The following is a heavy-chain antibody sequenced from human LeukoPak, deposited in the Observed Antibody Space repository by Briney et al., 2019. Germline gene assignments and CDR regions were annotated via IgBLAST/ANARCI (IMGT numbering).Heavy chain of an antibody. V-gene: IGHV3-21*01. CDR2: ISSSSSYI. Sequence: GGSLRLSCAASGFTFSSYGMHWVRQAPGKGLEWVSSISSSSSYIYYADSVKGRFTISRDNAKNTLYLQMNSLRAEDTAVYYCVSFPRGSRYLWGQGTLVTVSS. D-gene: IGHD6-13*01. CDR1: GFTFSSYG. CDR3: VSFPRGSRYL. J-gene: IGHJ4*02.